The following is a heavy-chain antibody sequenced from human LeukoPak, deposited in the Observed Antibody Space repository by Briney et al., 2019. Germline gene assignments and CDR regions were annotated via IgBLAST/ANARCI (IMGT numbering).Heavy chain of an antibody. Sequence: GSLRLSCAASGFTFSTFAMIWVRQPPGKGLEWIGSMYHSGSTYYNPPLKSRVTISEDTSKNQFSLKLRSVTAADTAVYYCARGPRFGELLWHWFDPWGQGTLVTVSS. CDR1: GFTFSTFAM. CDR3: ARGPRFGELLWHWFDP. J-gene: IGHJ5*02. CDR2: MYHSGST. D-gene: IGHD3-10*01. V-gene: IGHV4-38-2*01.